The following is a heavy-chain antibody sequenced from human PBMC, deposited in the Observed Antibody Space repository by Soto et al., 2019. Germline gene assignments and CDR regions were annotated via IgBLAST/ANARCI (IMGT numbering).Heavy chain of an antibody. CDR1: GFTFSDYA. CDR2: ISATGGNI. J-gene: IGHJ2*01. D-gene: IGHD3-16*01. Sequence: HLGGSLRLSCVASGFTFSDYAMTWVRQAPGKGLEWVATISATGGNIEYTDSLKGRFTISRDNSKNTLYLQLNGLTSDDTAVHYCAEVAGGLGYFDLWGRGTLVTVS. V-gene: IGHV3-23*01. CDR3: AEVAGGLGYFDL.